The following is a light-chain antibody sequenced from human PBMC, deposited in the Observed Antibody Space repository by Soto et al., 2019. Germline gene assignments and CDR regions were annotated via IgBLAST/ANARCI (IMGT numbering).Light chain of an antibody. Sequence: EIVMTQSPATLPVSPGERATLSCRASQSVSSNLAWYQQKPGQAPRFLIYRASTRATGTPARFSGSGSGTEFTLTITSLQSEDFALYYCQQYHNLWTFGQGTKVDIK. J-gene: IGKJ1*01. V-gene: IGKV3-15*01. CDR3: QQYHNLWT. CDR2: RAS. CDR1: QSVSSN.